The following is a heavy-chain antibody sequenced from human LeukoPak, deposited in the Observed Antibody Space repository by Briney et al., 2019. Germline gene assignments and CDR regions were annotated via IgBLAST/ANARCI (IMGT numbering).Heavy chain of an antibody. CDR2: ISPNSGGT. J-gene: IGHJ4*02. CDR1: GYTFTDYY. V-gene: IGHV1-2*02. Sequence: ASVKVSCKASGYTFTDYYMHWVRQAPGQGLEWMGWISPNSGGTKYAQKFQGRVTMTRDTSSSTAYMELSRLRSDDTALYYCARAGYGGLDYWGQGTLVTVSS. CDR3: ARAGYGGLDY. D-gene: IGHD4/OR15-4a*01.